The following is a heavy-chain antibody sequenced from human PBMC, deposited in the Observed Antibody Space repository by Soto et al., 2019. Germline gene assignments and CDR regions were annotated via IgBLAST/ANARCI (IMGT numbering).Heavy chain of an antibody. CDR1: GGSISSGGYY. V-gene: IGHV4-31*03. CDR3: ARLTTVTTQSFDY. CDR2: IYYSGST. Sequence: SETLSLTGTVSGGSISSGGYYWSWIRQHPGKGLEWIGYIYYSGSTYYNPSLKSRVTISVDTSKNQFSLKLSSVTAADTAVYYCARLTTVTTQSFDYWGQGTLVTVSS. D-gene: IGHD4-17*01. J-gene: IGHJ4*02.